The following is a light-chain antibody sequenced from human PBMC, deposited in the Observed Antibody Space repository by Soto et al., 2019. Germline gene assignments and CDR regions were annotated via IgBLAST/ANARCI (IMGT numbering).Light chain of an antibody. J-gene: IGKJ4*01. CDR1: QGISSY. Sequence: AIRMTQSPSSLSASTGDRVTITCRASQGISSYLAWYQQKPGKAPKLLIYAASTLESGVPLRFSGSGSGTEFTLTINSLQSEDFAIYYCQRYNNWPLTFGGGTKVDIK. CDR3: QRYNNWPLT. CDR2: AAS. V-gene: IGKV1-8*01.